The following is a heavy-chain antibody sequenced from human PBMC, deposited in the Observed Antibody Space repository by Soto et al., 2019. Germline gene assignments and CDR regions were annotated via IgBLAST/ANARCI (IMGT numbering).Heavy chain of an antibody. D-gene: IGHD3-3*01. Sequence: GASVKVSCKASGYTFTSYGISWVRQAPGQGLEWMGWISAYNGNTNYAQKLQGRVTMTTDTSTSTAYMELRSLRSDDTAVYYCAVVLRYFYSYYGMDCWGQGTTVTVSS. J-gene: IGHJ6*02. CDR3: AVVLRYFYSYYGMDC. CDR2: ISAYNGNT. CDR1: GYTFTSYG. V-gene: IGHV1-18*01.